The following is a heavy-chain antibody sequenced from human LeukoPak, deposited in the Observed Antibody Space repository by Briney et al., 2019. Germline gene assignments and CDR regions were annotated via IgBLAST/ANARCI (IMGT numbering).Heavy chain of an antibody. D-gene: IGHD6-13*01. CDR2: IIPIFGTA. CDR3: AREYYSNYYFDY. J-gene: IGHJ4*02. Sequence: ASVKVSCKASGGTFSSYAISWVRQAPGQGLEWMGGIIPIFGTANYAQKFQGRVTITADESTSTAYMELSSLRSEDTAVYYCAREYYSNYYFDYWGQGTLVTVSP. V-gene: IGHV1-69*13. CDR1: GGTFSSYA.